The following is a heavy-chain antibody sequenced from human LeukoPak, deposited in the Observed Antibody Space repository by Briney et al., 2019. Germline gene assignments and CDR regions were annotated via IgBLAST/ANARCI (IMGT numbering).Heavy chain of an antibody. V-gene: IGHV4-39*01. D-gene: IGHD2-21*02. J-gene: IGHJ5*02. CDR2: MFFGGRT. Sequence: SETLSLTCSVSGGSISTSDNHWGWIRQPPGKGLEWIGSMFFGGRTFYSPSLKSRVTISVDTSKNQYSLRLKSVTAADTAVYYCAGHALVTSISTYNWIDPWGQGTLVTVSS. CDR1: GGSISTSDNH. CDR3: AGHALVTSISTYNWIDP.